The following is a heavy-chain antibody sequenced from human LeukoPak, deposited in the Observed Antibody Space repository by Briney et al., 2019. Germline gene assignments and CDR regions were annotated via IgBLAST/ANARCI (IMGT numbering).Heavy chain of an antibody. Sequence: PGGSLRLSCVGSEFTFSKSWMSWVRQAPGKGLEWVGRIKSKTDGGTTDYAAPVKGRFTISRDDSKNTLYLQMNSLKTEDTAVYYCTTDPPTRLRYFDWLPRFDYWGQGTLVTVSS. D-gene: IGHD3-9*01. CDR2: IKSKTDGGTT. J-gene: IGHJ4*02. CDR1: EFTFSKSW. V-gene: IGHV3-15*01. CDR3: TTDPPTRLRYFDWLPRFDY.